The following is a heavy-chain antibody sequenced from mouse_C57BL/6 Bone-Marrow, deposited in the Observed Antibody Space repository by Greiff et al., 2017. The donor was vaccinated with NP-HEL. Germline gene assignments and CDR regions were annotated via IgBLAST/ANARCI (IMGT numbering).Heavy chain of an antibody. V-gene: IGHV1-59*01. CDR3: ARPDSSGHGNDY. D-gene: IGHD3-2*02. Sequence: QVQLKQPGAELVRPGTSVKLSCKASGYTFTSYWMHWVKQRPGQGLEWIGVIDPSDSYTNYNQKFKGKATLTVDTSSSTAYMQLSSLTSEDSAVYYCARPDSSGHGNDYWGQGTTLTVSS. J-gene: IGHJ2*01. CDR2: IDPSDSYT. CDR1: GYTFTSYW.